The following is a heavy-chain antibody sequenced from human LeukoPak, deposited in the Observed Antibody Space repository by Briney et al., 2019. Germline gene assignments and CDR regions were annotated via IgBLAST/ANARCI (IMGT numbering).Heavy chain of an antibody. CDR3: ARRRGASLGFYHFDY. D-gene: IGHD3-16*01. CDR2: ISTSGSTI. J-gene: IGHJ4*02. CDR1: GFTFSYFE. Sequence: GGSLRLSCAASGFTFSYFEMSWVRQTPGKGLEWLSHISTSGSTIYYADSVKGRFAVSRANAKNSLYLQMNSLRAEDTAVYYCARRRGASLGFYHFDYWGQGTLVTVSS. V-gene: IGHV3-48*03.